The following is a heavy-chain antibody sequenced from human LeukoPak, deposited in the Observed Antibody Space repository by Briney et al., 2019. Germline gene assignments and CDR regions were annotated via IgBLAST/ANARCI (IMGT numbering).Heavy chain of an antibody. CDR1: GGTFSSYA. J-gene: IGHJ3*02. V-gene: IGHV1-69*04. D-gene: IGHD5-18*01. CDR2: VIPIFGIA. Sequence: RASVKVSCKASGGTFSSYAISWVRQAPGQGLEWMGRVIPIFGIANYAQKFQGRVTITADKSTSTAYMELSSLRSEDTAVYYCARDRQRIQLWIGSDIWGQGTMVTVSS. CDR3: ARDRQRIQLWIGSDI.